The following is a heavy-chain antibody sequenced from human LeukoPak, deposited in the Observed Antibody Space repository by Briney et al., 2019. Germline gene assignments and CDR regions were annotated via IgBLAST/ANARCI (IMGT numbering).Heavy chain of an antibody. V-gene: IGHV1-18*01. J-gene: IGHJ4*02. CDR2: ISAYNGNT. D-gene: IGHD3-10*01. CDR1: GYTFTSYG. CDR3: ARDLGDTYGSVGDFDY. Sequence: ASVKVSCKASGYTFTSYGISWVRQAPGQGLEWMGWISAYNGNTNYAQKLQGRVTMTTDTSTSTAYMELRSLRSDDTAVYYCARDLGDTYGSVGDFDYWGQGTLVTVSS.